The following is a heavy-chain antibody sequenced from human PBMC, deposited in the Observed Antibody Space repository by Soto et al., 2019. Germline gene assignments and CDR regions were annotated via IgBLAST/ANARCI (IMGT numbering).Heavy chain of an antibody. CDR3: AKVIVLGAETIEF. J-gene: IGHJ4*02. CDR2: ISGSGGTT. CDR1: GFTFNHYG. V-gene: IGHV3-23*01. Sequence: EQLLESGGGLVQPGGSLTLSCAASGFTFNHYGMAWVRQAPGKGLEWVSVISGSGGTTYYADSVKGRFTISRDNSKSTVYLQMNSLRVEDTALYSCAKVIVLGAETIEFWGPGTLVTVSS. D-gene: IGHD6-6*01.